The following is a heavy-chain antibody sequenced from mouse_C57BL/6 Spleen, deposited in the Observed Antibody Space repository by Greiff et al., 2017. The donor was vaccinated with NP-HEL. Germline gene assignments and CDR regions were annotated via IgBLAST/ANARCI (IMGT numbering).Heavy chain of an antibody. Sequence: DVKLQESGPGLVKPSQSLSLTCSVTGYSITSGYYWNWIRQFPGNKLEWMGYISYDGSNNYNPSLKNRISITRDTSKNQFFLKLNSVTTEDTATYYCALIYYDYDGGDYWGQGTSVTVSS. V-gene: IGHV3-6*01. CDR2: ISYDGSN. D-gene: IGHD2-4*01. J-gene: IGHJ4*01. CDR3: ALIYYDYDGGDY. CDR1: GYSITSGYY.